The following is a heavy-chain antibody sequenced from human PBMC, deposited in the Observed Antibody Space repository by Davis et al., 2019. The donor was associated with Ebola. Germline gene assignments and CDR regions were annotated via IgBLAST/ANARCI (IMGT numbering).Heavy chain of an antibody. CDR3: ARDRAVGGPQAFDI. D-gene: IGHD6-19*01. Sequence: SETLSLTCTVSGGSISSYYWSWIRQPPGKGLEWIGYIYYSGSTNYNPSLGSRVTISIDTSKNQFSMKLNSVTAADTAVYYCARDRAVGGPQAFDIWGQGTMVTVSP. J-gene: IGHJ3*02. V-gene: IGHV4-59*01. CDR1: GGSISSYY. CDR2: IYYSGST.